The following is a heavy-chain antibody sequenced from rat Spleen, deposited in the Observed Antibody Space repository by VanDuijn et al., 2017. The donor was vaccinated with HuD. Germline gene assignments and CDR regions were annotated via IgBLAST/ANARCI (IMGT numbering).Heavy chain of an antibody. CDR3: ARRDYYDGYYGFGFDY. Sequence: EVQLVESDGGLVQPGRSLKLSCAASGFTFSDYYMAWVRQAPTKGLEWVATINYDGRSTYYRDSVKGLFTISRDNANSTLYLQMDSLRSEDTATYYCARRDYYDGYYGFGFDYWGQGVMVTVSS. V-gene: IGHV5-29*01. CDR2: INYDGRST. D-gene: IGHD1-12*03. CDR1: GFTFSDYY. J-gene: IGHJ2*01.